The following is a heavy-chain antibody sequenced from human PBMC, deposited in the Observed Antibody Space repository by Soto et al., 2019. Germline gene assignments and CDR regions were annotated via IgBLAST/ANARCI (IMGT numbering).Heavy chain of an antibody. Sequence: QVQLVESGGGVVQPGRSLRLSCAASGFTFSSYAMHWVRQAPGKGLEWVAVILYDGSNKYYADSVKGRFTISRDNSKNTLYLQMNSLRAEDTAVYYCAREDGDYVLSPLFDPWGQGTLVTVSS. CDR3: AREDGDYVLSPLFDP. J-gene: IGHJ5*02. CDR1: GFTFSSYA. V-gene: IGHV3-30-3*01. CDR2: ILYDGSNK. D-gene: IGHD4-17*01.